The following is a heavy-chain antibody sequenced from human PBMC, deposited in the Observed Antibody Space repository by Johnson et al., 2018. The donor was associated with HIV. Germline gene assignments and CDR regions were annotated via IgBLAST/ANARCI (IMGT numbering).Heavy chain of an antibody. V-gene: IGHV3-30*09. Sequence: QVLLVESGGGVVQPGRSLRLSCTASGFTFNKFAMHWVRQAPGKGLEWLAFISFDGSNKYFGGSVEGRFDISRENSKNSHYLHMNSLRPEDTAIYYCVREGYSSSSDAFDIWGQGTVVTVSS. CDR3: VREGYSSSSDAFDI. CDR2: ISFDGSNK. J-gene: IGHJ3*02. CDR1: GFTFNKFA. D-gene: IGHD6-6*01.